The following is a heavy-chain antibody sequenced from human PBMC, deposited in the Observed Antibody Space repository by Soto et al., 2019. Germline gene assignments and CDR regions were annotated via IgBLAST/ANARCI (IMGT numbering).Heavy chain of an antibody. CDR3: ASAGFLYSRGAYYAH. J-gene: IGHJ4*02. CDR1: GFTFSTYA. D-gene: IGHD3-16*01. V-gene: IGHV3-30*04. Sequence: QVRLVESGGGAVQPGDSLRLSCDASGFTFSTYALHWVRQAPGKGLEWVAFISYTGANQYYEDSVKGRFTVSRDTSKNITSLKKTSLKPEDSAVYYCASAGFLYSRGAYYAHWGQGTLVTVAT. CDR2: ISYTGANQ.